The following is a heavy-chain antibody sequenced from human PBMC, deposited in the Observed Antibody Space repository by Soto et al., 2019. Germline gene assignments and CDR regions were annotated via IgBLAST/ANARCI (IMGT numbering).Heavy chain of an antibody. CDR1: GFTFSSYG. V-gene: IGHV3-30*18. J-gene: IGHJ6*02. D-gene: IGHD3-10*01. CDR2: ISYDGSNK. CDR3: AKERPHYYGSGGGMDV. Sequence: ESGGGVVQPGRSLRLSCAASGFTFSSYGMHWVRQAPGKGLEWVAVISYDGSNKYYADSVKGRFTISRDNSKNTLYLQMNSLRAEDTAVYYCAKERPHYYGSGGGMDVWGQGTTVTVSS.